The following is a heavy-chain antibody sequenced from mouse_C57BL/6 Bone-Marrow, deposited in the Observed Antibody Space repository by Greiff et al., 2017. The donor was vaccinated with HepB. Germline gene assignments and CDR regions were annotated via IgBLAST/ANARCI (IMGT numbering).Heavy chain of an antibody. CDR2: IDPENGDT. D-gene: IGHD2-4*01. CDR3: TTDDYGFAY. J-gene: IGHJ3*01. V-gene: IGHV14-4*01. Sequence: EVQLQQSGAELVRPGASVKLSCTASGFNIKDDYMHWVKQRPEQGLEWIGWIDPENGDTEYASKFQGKATITADTSYNTAYLQLSSLTSEDTAVYYCTTDDYGFAYWGQGTLVTVSA. CDR1: GFNIKDDY.